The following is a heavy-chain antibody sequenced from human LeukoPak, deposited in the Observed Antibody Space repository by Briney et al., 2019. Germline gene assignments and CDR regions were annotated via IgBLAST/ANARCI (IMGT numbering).Heavy chain of an antibody. Sequence: SETLSLTCAVYGGSFSGYYWSWIRQPPGKGLEWIGEINHSGSTNYNPSLKSRVTISVDTSKNQFSLKLNSVTAADMAVYYCARGLSAIVHWGQGTVVTVSS. D-gene: IGHD2-21*02. CDR2: INHSGST. V-gene: IGHV4-34*01. CDR1: GGSFSGYY. CDR3: ARGLSAIVH. J-gene: IGHJ4*02.